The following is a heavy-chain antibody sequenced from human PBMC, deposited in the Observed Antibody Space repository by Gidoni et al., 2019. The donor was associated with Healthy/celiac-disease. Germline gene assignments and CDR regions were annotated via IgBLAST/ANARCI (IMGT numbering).Heavy chain of an antibody. Sequence: QVQLQQWGAGLLKPSETLSLTCAVYGGSFSGYYWSWTRQPPGKGLEWIGEINHSGSPNYNPSLKSRVTISVDTSKNQFSLKLSSVTAADTAVYYCARGLSSGSYYGYYYYMDVWGKGTTVTVSS. CDR1: GGSFSGYY. D-gene: IGHD1-26*01. V-gene: IGHV4-34*01. J-gene: IGHJ6*03. CDR3: ARGLSSGSYYGYYYYMDV. CDR2: INHSGSP.